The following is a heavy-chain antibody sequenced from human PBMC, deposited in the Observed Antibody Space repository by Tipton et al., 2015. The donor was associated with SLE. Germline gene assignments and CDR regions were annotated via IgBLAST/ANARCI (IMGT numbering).Heavy chain of an antibody. Sequence: GLVKPSETLSLTCTVSGGSISSHYWSWIRQPPGKGLEWIGYIYYSGSTNYNPSLKSRVTISVDTSKNQFSLKLSSVTAADTAVYYCARGDWYFDLWGRGTLVTVSS. CDR3: ARGDWYFDL. CDR2: IYYSGST. V-gene: IGHV4-59*11. J-gene: IGHJ2*01. CDR1: GGSISSHY.